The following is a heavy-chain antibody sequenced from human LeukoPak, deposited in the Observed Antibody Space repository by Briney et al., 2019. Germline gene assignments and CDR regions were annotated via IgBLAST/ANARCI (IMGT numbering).Heavy chain of an antibody. J-gene: IGHJ4*02. CDR3: ARRSSSGGYYFDY. CDR1: GYGFSSYW. Sequence: GESLKISCKGSGYGFSSYWIGWVRPTPGKGPEWMVIIYPGDSDIKYSPSFEGQVTISADKSNSTAYLQWSSLKASDTAMYYCARRSSSGGYYFDYWGQGTLVTVSS. V-gene: IGHV5-51*01. CDR2: IYPGDSDI. D-gene: IGHD3-16*01.